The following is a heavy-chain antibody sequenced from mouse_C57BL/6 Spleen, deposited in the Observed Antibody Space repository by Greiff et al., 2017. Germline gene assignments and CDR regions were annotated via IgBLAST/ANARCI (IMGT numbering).Heavy chain of an antibody. CDR1: GYTFTDYY. CDR3: AYNDGYYGWFAY. J-gene: IGHJ3*01. V-gene: IGHV1-26*01. Sequence: EVQLQQSGPELVKPGASVKISCKASGYTFTDYYMNWVKQSHGKSLEWIGDINPNNGGTSYNQKFKGKATLTVDKSSSTAYMELRSLTSEDSAVYYCAYNDGYYGWFAYWGQKPLVTVAA. CDR2: INPNNGGT. D-gene: IGHD2-3*01.